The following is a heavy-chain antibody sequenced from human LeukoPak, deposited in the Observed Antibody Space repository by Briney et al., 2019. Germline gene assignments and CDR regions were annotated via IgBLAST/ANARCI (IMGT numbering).Heavy chain of an antibody. CDR2: IHYTGST. CDR3: ARYCRGGSCYSGQFDY. D-gene: IGHD2-15*01. CDR1: GGSISTYY. Sequence: PSETLSLTCTVSGGSISTYYWSWIRQPPGKGLEWIGYIHYTGSTNYNPSLKSRVTISLDTSKNQFSLKLSSVTAADTAVYYCARYCRGGSCYSGQFDYWGQGTLVTVSS. J-gene: IGHJ4*02. V-gene: IGHV4-59*08.